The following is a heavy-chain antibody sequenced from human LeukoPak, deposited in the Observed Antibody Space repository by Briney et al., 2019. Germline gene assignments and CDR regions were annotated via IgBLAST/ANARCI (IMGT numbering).Heavy chain of an antibody. CDR2: ISGSGGST. V-gene: IGHV3-23*01. J-gene: IGHJ4*02. D-gene: IGHD3-3*01. CDR3: AKDMQSDDFWSGSTFDC. Sequence: GGSLRLSCTASGFTFSSYAMSWVLQVPGKGLEWVSSISGSGGSTYYADSVKGRFTISRDNSKNTLYLQMNSLRAEDTAVYYCAKDMQSDDFWSGSTFDCRGQGTLVTVSS. CDR1: GFTFSSYA.